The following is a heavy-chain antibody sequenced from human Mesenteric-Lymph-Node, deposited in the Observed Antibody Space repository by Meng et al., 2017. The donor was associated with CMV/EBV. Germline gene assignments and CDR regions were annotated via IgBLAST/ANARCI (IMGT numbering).Heavy chain of an antibody. Sequence: GGSLRLSCAASGFTFSSYAMHWVRQAPGKGLEWVAVISYDGSNKYYADSVKGRFTISRDNSKNTLYLQMNSLRAEDTAAYYCAKSGRPKTDYYYGMDVWGQGTTVTVSS. CDR1: GFTFSSYA. V-gene: IGHV3-30*04. CDR3: AKSGRPKTDYYYGMDV. D-gene: IGHD3-10*01. J-gene: IGHJ6*02. CDR2: ISYDGSNK.